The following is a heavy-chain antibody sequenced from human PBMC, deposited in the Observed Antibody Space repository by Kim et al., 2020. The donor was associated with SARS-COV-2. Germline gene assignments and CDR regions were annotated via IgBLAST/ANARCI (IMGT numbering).Heavy chain of an antibody. CDR2: ISSSSSYI. CDR3: ASPTRFGELLKPHYYYYYGMDV. Sequence: GGSLRLSCAASGFTFSSYSMNWVRQAPGKGLEWVSSISSSSSYIYYADSVKGRFTISRDNAKNSLYLQMNSLRAEDTAVYYCASPTRFGELLKPHYYYYYGMDVWGQGTTVTVSS. V-gene: IGHV3-21*01. CDR1: GFTFSSYS. D-gene: IGHD3-10*01. J-gene: IGHJ6*02.